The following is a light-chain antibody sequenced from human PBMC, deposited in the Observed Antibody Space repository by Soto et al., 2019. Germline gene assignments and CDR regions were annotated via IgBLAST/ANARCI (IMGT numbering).Light chain of an antibody. Sequence: DIVMTQSPDSLAVSLGERATISCRSSRTLLYSANTKNYLACYQHKMGQSPKLLISWSSTRESGVPDRVSGSGSEPDFTLTINSLQSEDVAVYYCQQYYGTPYTFGQGTKLQI. V-gene: IGKV4-1*01. CDR1: RTLLYSANTKNY. CDR3: QQYYGTPYT. CDR2: WSS. J-gene: IGKJ2*01.